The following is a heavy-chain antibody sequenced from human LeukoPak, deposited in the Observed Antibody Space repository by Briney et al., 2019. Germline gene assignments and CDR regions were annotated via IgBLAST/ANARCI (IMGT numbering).Heavy chain of an antibody. CDR3: ARDLGGYPFFMDV. J-gene: IGHJ6*03. D-gene: IGHD2-15*01. CDR2: LDETGSP. Sequence: SETLSLTCSVSGGSLRSDRHNWAWVRQSADKGLEHIGSLDETGSPYYNPPLKSRVTISVDTSNKQLSLNLTSMTAADTAVYYCARDLGGYPFFMDVWGKGITVIVSS. V-gene: IGHV4-39*07. CDR1: GGSLRSDRHN.